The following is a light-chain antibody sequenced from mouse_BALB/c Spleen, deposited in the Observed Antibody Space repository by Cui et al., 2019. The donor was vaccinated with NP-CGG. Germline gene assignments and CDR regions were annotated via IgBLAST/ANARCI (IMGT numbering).Light chain of an antibody. Sequence: AVATQESALTTTPGETVTVTCRSSTGAVTTNNYANWVQEKPDHLFTGLIGGTNNRAPGVPARFSGSLIGDKAALTITGAQTEDEAIYFCALWYSNHWVFGGGTKLTVL. CDR3: ALWYSNHWV. J-gene: IGLJ1*01. V-gene: IGLV1*01. CDR2: GTN. CDR1: TGAVTTNNY.